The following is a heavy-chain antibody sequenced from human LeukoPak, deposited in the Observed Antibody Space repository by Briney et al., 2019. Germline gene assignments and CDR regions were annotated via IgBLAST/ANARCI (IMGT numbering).Heavy chain of an antibody. J-gene: IGHJ4*02. CDR1: GGSISSYY. V-gene: IGHV4-4*07. CDR3: ARRAYYYDSSGPLVDY. D-gene: IGHD3-22*01. CDR2: IYTSGST. Sequence: SETLSLTCTVSGGSISSYYWSWIRQPAGKGLEWIGRIYTSGSTNYNPSLKSRVTMSVDTSKNQFSLKLSSVTAADTAVYYCARRAYYYDSSGPLVDYWGQGTLVTVSS.